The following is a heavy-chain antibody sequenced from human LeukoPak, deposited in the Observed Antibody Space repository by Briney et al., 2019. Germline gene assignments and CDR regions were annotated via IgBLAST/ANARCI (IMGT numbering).Heavy chain of an antibody. CDR2: TNSDGRST. CDR3: VRRYCSGGSCYFDY. D-gene: IGHD2-15*01. V-gene: IGHV3-74*01. CDR1: GLTFSIYW. J-gene: IGHJ4*02. Sequence: PGGSLRLSCAASGLTFSIYWMHWVRQGPGKGLVWVSGTNSDGRSTSYADSVKGRFTISRDNAENTLYLQMKSLRAEDTAVYYCVRRYCSGGSCYFDYWGQGILVTVSS.